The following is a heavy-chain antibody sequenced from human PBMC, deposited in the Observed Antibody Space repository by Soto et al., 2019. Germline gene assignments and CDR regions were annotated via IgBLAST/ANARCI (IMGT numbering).Heavy chain of an antibody. V-gene: IGHV3-23*01. D-gene: IGHD6-25*01. CDR3: AKFKGGVNDGLDI. J-gene: IGHJ3*02. CDR1: GFTFRNYA. Sequence: PGGSLRLSCTASGFTFRNYAMTWVRQAPGKGLEWVSGISSSGDNTYYANSVRGRFTISRDNSKDTLFLQMSSLRAEDTAAYYCAKFKGGVNDGLDIWGQGTMVTVSS. CDR2: ISSSGDNT.